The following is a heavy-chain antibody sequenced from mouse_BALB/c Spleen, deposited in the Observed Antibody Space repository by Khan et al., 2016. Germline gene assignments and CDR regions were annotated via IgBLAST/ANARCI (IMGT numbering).Heavy chain of an antibody. CDR3: TRSPTATRYFDV. V-gene: IGHV3-2*02. CDR1: GYSITSDYA. D-gene: IGHD1-2*01. CDR2: IRYSGST. Sequence: EVQLVESGPGLVKPSQSLSLTCTVTGYSITSDYAWNWIRQFPGNKLEWMGYIRYSGSTTYNPSLKSRISITRDTSKNQFFLQLYSVTTEDTATXYCTRSPTATRYFDVWGAGTTVTVSS. J-gene: IGHJ1*01.